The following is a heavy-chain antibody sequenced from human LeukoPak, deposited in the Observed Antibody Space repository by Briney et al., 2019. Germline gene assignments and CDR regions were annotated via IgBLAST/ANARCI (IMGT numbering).Heavy chain of an antibody. Sequence: GGSLRLACAPSGFTFDDYTMHWVRQAPGKGLEWVSLISWDGGSTYYADSVKGRFTISRDNSKNSLYLQMNSLRTEDTALYYCAKDTDDSSGYSYYFDYWGQGTLVTVSS. CDR1: GFTFDDYT. CDR3: AKDTDDSSGYSYYFDY. J-gene: IGHJ4*02. D-gene: IGHD3-22*01. CDR2: ISWDGGST. V-gene: IGHV3-43*01.